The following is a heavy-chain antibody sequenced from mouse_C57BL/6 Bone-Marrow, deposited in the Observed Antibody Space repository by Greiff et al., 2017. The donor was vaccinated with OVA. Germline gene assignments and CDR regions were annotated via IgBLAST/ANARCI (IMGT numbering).Heavy chain of an antibody. Sequence: EVKLMESGPELVKPGASVKIPCKASGYTFTDYNMDWVKQSHGKSLEWIGDINPNNGGTIYNQKFKGKATLTVDKSSSTAYMELRSLTSEDTAVYYCARRGMDDYGGAWFAYWGQGTLVTVSA. V-gene: IGHV1-18*01. CDR1: GYTFTDYN. CDR2: INPNNGGT. D-gene: IGHD2-4*01. CDR3: ARRGMDDYGGAWFAY. J-gene: IGHJ3*01.